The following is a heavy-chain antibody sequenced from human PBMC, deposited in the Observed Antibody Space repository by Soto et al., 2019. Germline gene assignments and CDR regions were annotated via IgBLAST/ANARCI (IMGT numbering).Heavy chain of an antibody. CDR1: DDSISSGGHS. J-gene: IGHJ5*02. CDR2: IYHTGST. D-gene: IGHD1-7*01. V-gene: IGHV4-30-2*01. Sequence: QLQLQESDSGLVKPSQTLSLTCTVSDDSISSGGHSWSWIRQPPGKGLEWIGYIYHTGSTHYNPSLNTRVTISVDTSKTQFSLRLTSVPAADTAGYYCARGPWNYGDNWCDPWGQGTLVTVSS. CDR3: ARGPWNYGDNWCDP.